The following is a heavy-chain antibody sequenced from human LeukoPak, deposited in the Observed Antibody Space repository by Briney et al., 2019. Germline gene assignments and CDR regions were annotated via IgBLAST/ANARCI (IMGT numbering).Heavy chain of an antibody. V-gene: IGHV3-23*01. CDR3: AKLTTS. CDR1: EFTFSSHA. D-gene: IGHD4-11*01. CDR2: ISGGGEST. Sequence: GGSLGLSCVASEFTFSSHAMNWVRQAPGKGLEWVSSISGGGESTYYADSVKGRFTVSRDNSNNTLYLQMNSLRAEDTAVYYCAKLTTSWGQGTLVTVSS. J-gene: IGHJ4*02.